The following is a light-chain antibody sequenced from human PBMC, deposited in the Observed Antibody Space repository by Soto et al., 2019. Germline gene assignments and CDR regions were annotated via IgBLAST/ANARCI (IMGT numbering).Light chain of an antibody. Sequence: EIVMTQSPATLSVSPGERATLSCRASQSISSNLAWYQQNPGQAPRLLIYGASTRATGIPARFSGSGSGTEFTLTISSLQSEDFAVYYCQQYNNWPGITFGQGTRLEIK. J-gene: IGKJ5*01. CDR2: GAS. V-gene: IGKV3-15*01. CDR3: QQYNNWPGIT. CDR1: QSISSN.